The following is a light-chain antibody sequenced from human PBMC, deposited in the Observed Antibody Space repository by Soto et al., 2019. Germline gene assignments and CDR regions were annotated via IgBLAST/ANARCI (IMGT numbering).Light chain of an antibody. CDR2: NNN. J-gene: IGLJ1*01. V-gene: IGLV1-44*01. CDR1: NSNFGSNT. CDR3: ATWDDSLNGLYV. Sequence: QSAVTQPPSASGTPGQRVTISCSGSNSNFGSNTVNWYQQLPGTAPKLLIYNNNQRPSGVPDRFSGSKSGTSASLAITGLQSEDEADYYCATWDDSLNGLYVFGAGTKLTVL.